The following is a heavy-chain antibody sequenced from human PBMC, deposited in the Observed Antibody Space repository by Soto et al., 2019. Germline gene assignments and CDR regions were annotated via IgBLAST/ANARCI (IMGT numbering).Heavy chain of an antibody. J-gene: IGHJ4*02. CDR1: GFTFSSYG. D-gene: IGHD3-22*01. CDR2: IWYDGSTI. CDR3: ARGLYYYDSSGYWGY. V-gene: IGHV3-33*01. Sequence: GGSLRLSCAASGFTFSSYGMHWVRQAPGKGLEWVAVIWYDGSTIYYADSVKGRFTISRDNAKNSLYLQMNSLRDEDTAVYYCARGLYYYDSSGYWGYWGQGTLVTVSS.